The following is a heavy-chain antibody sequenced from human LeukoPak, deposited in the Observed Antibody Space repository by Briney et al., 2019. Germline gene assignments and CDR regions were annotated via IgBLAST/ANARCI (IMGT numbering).Heavy chain of an antibody. J-gene: IGHJ4*02. CDR1: GFTFTSYT. Sequence: GGSLRLSCAASGFTFTSYTMNWVRQAPGKGLEWVSYISFSSTTIYYAHSVKGRFTISRDNAKNSLYLQMNSLRAEDTAVYYCASSTGRTTNFDYWGRGTLVTVSS. V-gene: IGHV3-48*04. CDR3: ASSTGRTTNFDY. D-gene: IGHD1-7*01. CDR2: ISFSSTTI.